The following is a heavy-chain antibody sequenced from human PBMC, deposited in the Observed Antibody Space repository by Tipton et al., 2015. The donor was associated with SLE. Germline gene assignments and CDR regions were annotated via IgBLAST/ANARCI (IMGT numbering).Heavy chain of an antibody. CDR1: GVSISGAY. V-gene: IGHV4-4*08. J-gene: IGHJ3*02. D-gene: IGHD4-17*01. Sequence: LRLSCNVSGVSISGAYWSWIRQPPGKKLEWIGYIDPSGSTNHNPSLQSRVTISVDTSKNQFSLKLNSVTAADTAVYYCARVWDYGDAFDIWGQGTMVTVSS. CDR3: ARVWDYGDAFDI. CDR2: IDPSGST.